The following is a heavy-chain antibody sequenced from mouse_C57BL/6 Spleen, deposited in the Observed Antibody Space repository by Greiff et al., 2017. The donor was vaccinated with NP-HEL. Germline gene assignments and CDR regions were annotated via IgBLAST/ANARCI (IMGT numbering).Heavy chain of an antibody. CDR1: GYTFTDYE. Sequence: VQLQQSGAELVRPGASVTLSCKASGYTFTDYEMHWVKQTPVHGLEWIGAIDPETGGTAYNQKFKGKAILTADKSSITAYMELRSLTSEDSAVYYCTRSGWFAYWGQGTLVTVSS. V-gene: IGHV1-15*01. CDR3: TRSGWFAY. CDR2: IDPETGGT. J-gene: IGHJ3*01.